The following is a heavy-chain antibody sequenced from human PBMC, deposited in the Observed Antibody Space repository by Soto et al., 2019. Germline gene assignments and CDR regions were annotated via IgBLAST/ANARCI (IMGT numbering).Heavy chain of an antibody. Sequence: QVQLVQSGAEVKKPGSSVNVSCKASGGTFSSYAISWVRQAPGQGLEWMGGIIAICGTANYAQKFQGRVTITADESTSTAYMELSSLGSEDTAVYYCARGRDGYDASPVFWGQGTLVTVSS. CDR1: GGTFSSYA. CDR3: ARGRDGYDASPVF. D-gene: IGHD5-12*01. J-gene: IGHJ4*02. V-gene: IGHV1-69*01. CDR2: IIAICGTA.